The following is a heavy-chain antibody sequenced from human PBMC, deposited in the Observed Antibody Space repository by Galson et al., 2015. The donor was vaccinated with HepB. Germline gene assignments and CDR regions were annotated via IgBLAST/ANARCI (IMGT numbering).Heavy chain of an antibody. V-gene: IGHV1-2*04. CDR2: INPNSGGT. J-gene: IGHJ4*02. CDR1: GYTFTGYY. Sequence: SVKVSCKASGYTFTGYYMHWVRQAPGQGLEWMGWINPNSGGTNYAQKFQGWVTMTRDTSISTAYMELSRLRSDDTAVYYCARKDYYDSSGFDYWGQGTLVTVSS. D-gene: IGHD3-22*01. CDR3: ARKDYYDSSGFDY.